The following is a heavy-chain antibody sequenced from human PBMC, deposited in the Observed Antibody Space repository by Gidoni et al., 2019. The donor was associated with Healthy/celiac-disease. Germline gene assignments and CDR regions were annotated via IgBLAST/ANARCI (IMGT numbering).Heavy chain of an antibody. D-gene: IGHD1-26*01. CDR2: ISYDGINK. CDR3: AKDSGWELPPVYYFDY. CDR1: GFTFSSYG. J-gene: IGHJ4*02. Sequence: QVQLVESGGGVVQPGRSLRLSCAASGFTFSSYGMHWVRQAPGKGLEWVAVISYDGINKYYADSVKGRFTISRDNSKNTLYLQMNSLRAEDTAVYYCAKDSGWELPPVYYFDYWGQGTLVTVSS. V-gene: IGHV3-30*18.